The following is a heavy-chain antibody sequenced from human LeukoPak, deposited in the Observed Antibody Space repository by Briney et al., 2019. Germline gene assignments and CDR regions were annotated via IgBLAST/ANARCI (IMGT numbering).Heavy chain of an antibody. CDR2: ISYDGSNK. V-gene: IGHV3-30*04. CDR1: GFTFSSYA. J-gene: IGHJ4*02. Sequence: GGSLRLSCAASGFTFSSYAMHWVRQAPGKGLEWVAIISYDGSNKYYAESVKGRFTISRDNSKNTLYLQMNSLRAEDTAVYYCAKPGDSSGYSYYFDYWGQGTLVTVSS. D-gene: IGHD3-22*01. CDR3: AKPGDSSGYSYYFDY.